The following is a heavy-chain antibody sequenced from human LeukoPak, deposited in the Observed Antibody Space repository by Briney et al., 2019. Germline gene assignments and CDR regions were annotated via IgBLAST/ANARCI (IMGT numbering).Heavy chain of an antibody. Sequence: PSETLSLTCTVSLDSTTSNFWSWVRQPPGPGLEWIGEIHRSGSPNYNPSLQSRVTISIDRSRNQIVLELSSVTAADTAVYYCAREILGGFNPGAYSGQGTLVTVSS. D-gene: IGHD1-14*01. CDR3: AREILGGFNPGAY. CDR1: LDSTTSNF. V-gene: IGHV4-4*02. CDR2: IHRSGSP. J-gene: IGHJ4*02.